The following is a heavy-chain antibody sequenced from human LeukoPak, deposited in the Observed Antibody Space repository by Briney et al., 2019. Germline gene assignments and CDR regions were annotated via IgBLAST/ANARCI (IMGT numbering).Heavy chain of an antibody. Sequence: SETLSLTCTVSGGSLRSYYWSWIRQPAGKGLEWIGRIYTSGSTNYNPSLKSRVTMSVDTSKNQFSLKLSSVTAADTALYYCARASPSGSYRLWGQGTLVTVSS. V-gene: IGHV4-4*07. J-gene: IGHJ4*02. CDR1: GGSLRSYY. D-gene: IGHD1-26*01. CDR2: IYTSGST. CDR3: ARASPSGSYRL.